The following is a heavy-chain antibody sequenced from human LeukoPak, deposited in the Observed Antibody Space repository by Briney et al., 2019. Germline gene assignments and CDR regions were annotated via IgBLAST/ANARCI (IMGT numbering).Heavy chain of an antibody. V-gene: IGHV4-34*01. CDR2: INHSGST. Sequence: SETLSLTCAVYGGSFSGYYWSWIRQPPGKGLEWIGEINHSGSTNYNPSLKSRVTISVDTSKNQFSLKLSSVTAADTAVYYCARGPEDIAVVPLDYWGQGTLVTVSS. CDR1: GGSFSGYY. J-gene: IGHJ4*02. CDR3: ARGPEDIAVVPLDY. D-gene: IGHD2-2*01.